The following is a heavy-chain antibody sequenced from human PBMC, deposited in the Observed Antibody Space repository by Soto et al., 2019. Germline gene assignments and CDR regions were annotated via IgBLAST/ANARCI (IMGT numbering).Heavy chain of an antibody. V-gene: IGHV3-23*01. Sequence: GGSLRLSCAASGFTFSSYSISWVRQAPGKGLELVSTISGSGGGTYYADSMKGRFTISRDNSKNTLYLQMYSLRVEDTAVYYCESESDHCGQVALVTVSS. CDR2: ISGSGGGT. CDR1: GFTFSSYS. CDR3: ESESDH. J-gene: IGHJ4*02.